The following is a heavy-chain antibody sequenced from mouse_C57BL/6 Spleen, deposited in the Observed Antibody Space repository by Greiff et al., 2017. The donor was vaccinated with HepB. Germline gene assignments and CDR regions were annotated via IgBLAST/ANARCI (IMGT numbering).Heavy chain of an antibody. D-gene: IGHD1-1*01. J-gene: IGHJ1*03. V-gene: IGHV5-17*01. CDR3: ARNPITTVVARYFDV. Sequence: EVQGVESGGGLVKPGGSLKLSCAASGFTFSDYGMHWVRQAPEKGLEWVAYISSGSSTIYYADTVKGRFTISRDNAKNTLFLQMTSLRSEDTAMYYCARNPITTVVARYFDVWGTGTTVTVSS. CDR1: GFTFSDYG. CDR2: ISSGSSTI.